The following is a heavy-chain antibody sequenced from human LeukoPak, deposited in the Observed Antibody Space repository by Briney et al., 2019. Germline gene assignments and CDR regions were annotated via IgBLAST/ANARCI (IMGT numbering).Heavy chain of an antibody. J-gene: IGHJ6*02. V-gene: IGHV3-23*01. Sequence: GGSLRLSCATSGFTFSNFAMSWVRQAPGKGLEWVSAISGSSDNTYYADSVKGRFTISRDNAKNSLYLQMNSLRAEDTAVYYCARDEVVITVTTAYYYYGMDVWGQGTTVTVSS. CDR1: GFTFSNFA. CDR3: ARDEVVITVTTAYYYYGMDV. CDR2: ISGSSDNT. D-gene: IGHD4-17*01.